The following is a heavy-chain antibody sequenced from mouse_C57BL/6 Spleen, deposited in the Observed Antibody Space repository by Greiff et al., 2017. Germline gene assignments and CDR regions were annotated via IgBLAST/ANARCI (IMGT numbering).Heavy chain of an antibody. V-gene: IGHV1-42*01. D-gene: IGHD2-4*01. J-gene: IGHJ4*01. CDR3: ARWGDYLYAMDY. CDR1: GYSFTGYY. CDR2: INPSTGGT. Sequence: EVHLVESGPELVKPGASVKISCKASGYSFTGYYMNWVKQSPEKSLEWIGEINPSTGGTTYNQKFTAKATLTVDKSSSTAYMQLKSLTSEDSAVYYCARWGDYLYAMDYWGQGTSVTVSS.